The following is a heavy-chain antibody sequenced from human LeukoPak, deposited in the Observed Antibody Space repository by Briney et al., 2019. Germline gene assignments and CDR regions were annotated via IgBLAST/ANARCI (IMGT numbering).Heavy chain of an antibody. V-gene: IGHV4-4*02. J-gene: IGHJ5*02. CDR3: ARAEWEPIGAWFDP. Sequence: MTSETLSLTCAVSGGSISSRNWWSWVRQPPGKGLEWIGEIYHSGSTNYNPSLETRVTISVDKSKNQFSLKLSSVTAADTAVYYCARAEWEPIGAWFDPWGQGTLVTVSS. D-gene: IGHD1-26*01. CDR1: GGSISSRNW. CDR2: IYHSGST.